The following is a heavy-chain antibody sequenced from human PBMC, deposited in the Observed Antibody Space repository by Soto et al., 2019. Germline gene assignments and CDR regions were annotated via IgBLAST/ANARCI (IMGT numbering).Heavy chain of an antibody. CDR2: IIPIFGTA. CDR1: GGTFSSYA. D-gene: IGHD3-22*01. V-gene: IGHV1-69*06. CDR3: ARGYGYYDSSGYPYNWFDP. J-gene: IGHJ5*02. Sequence: SVKVSCKASGGTFSSYAISWVRQAPGQGLEWMGGIIPIFGTANYAQKFQGRVTITADKSTNTAYMELSSLRSEDTAVYYCARGYGYYDSSGYPYNWFDPWGQGTLVTVSS.